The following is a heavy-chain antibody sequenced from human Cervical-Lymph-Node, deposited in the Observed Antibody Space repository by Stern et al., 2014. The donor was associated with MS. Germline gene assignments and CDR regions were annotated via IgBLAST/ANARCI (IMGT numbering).Heavy chain of an antibody. CDR2: ISNYNGST. J-gene: IGHJ3*02. CDR3: ARGLLGRENAFDI. Sequence: QVQLVQSGAEVKKPGASVKVSCKASGYTFTSYGISWVRQAPGQGLEWMGLISNYNGSTNYAQKLQDRGGMTPDTSTSTAYMELRSLRSDDTAVYYCARGLLGRENAFDILGQGTMVTVSS. V-gene: IGHV1-18*01. D-gene: IGHD2-15*01. CDR1: GYTFTSYG.